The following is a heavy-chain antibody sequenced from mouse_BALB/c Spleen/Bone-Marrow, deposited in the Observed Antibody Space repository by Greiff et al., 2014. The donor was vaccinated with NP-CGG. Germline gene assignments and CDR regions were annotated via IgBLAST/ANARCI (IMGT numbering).Heavy chain of an antibody. CDR1: GYAFSVYW. CDR3: ARGGISVDY. CDR2: IYPGDGDT. Sequence: VQLQQSGAELVRPGSSVKISCKASGYAFSVYWMNWVKQRPGQGLEWIGQIYPGDGDTNYNGKSKGRATLTADKSSNTAYMQLSSLTSEDSAVYFCARGGISVDYWGQGTTLTVSS. J-gene: IGHJ2*01. V-gene: IGHV1-80*01.